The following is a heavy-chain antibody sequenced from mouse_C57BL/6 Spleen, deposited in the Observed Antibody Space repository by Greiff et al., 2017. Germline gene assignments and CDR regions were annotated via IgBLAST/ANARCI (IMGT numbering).Heavy chain of an antibody. CDR3: ARSHDYDGPLGD. Sequence: QVQLQQSGPELVKPGASVTISCKASGYAFSSSWMNWVKQRPGKGLEWIGRIYPGDGDTNYNGTFKGKATLTADKSSSTAYMQLSSLTSEDSAVYFCARSHDYDGPLGDWGQGTTLTVSS. V-gene: IGHV1-82*01. J-gene: IGHJ2*01. CDR1: GYAFSSSW. D-gene: IGHD2-4*01. CDR2: IYPGDGDT.